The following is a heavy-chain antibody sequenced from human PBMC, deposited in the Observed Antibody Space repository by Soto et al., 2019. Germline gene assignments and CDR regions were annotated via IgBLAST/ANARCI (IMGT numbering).Heavy chain of an antibody. CDR1: GFTFSSYW. CDR3: ARSSPLSRSYFDF. J-gene: IGHJ4*02. Sequence: EVQLVDSGGGLVQPGGSLRLSCAASGFTFSSYWVSWVRQAPGKGLEWVATINQDGSEKYSVDSAKGRFTISRDNAKKSLYLQMNSLRVEDTALYYCARSSPLSRSYFDFWGQGTLVTVSS. V-gene: IGHV3-7*03. CDR2: INQDGSEK.